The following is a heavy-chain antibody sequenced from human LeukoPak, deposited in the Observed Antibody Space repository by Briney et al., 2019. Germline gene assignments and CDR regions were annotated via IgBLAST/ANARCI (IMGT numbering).Heavy chain of an antibody. CDR1: GYTFTSYG. D-gene: IGHD3-9*01. Sequence: ASVKVSCKASGYTFTSYGISWVRQAPGQGLEWMGWISAYNGNTNYAQKLQGRVTMTTDTSTSTAYMELRSLRSDDTAVYYCAKVRSINEASPYFDYWGQGTLVTVSS. J-gene: IGHJ4*02. CDR2: ISAYNGNT. V-gene: IGHV1-18*01. CDR3: AKVRSINEASPYFDY.